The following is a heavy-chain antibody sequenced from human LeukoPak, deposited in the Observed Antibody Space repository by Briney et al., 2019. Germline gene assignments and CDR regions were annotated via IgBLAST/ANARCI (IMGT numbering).Heavy chain of an antibody. D-gene: IGHD5-12*01. Sequence: SETLSLTCTVSGGSISSYYWSWIRQPPGKGLEWIGYIYYSGSTNYNPSLKSRVTISVDTSKNQSSLKLSSVTAADTAVYYCARMVWKRGYSGYAAYWGQGTLVTVSS. CDR1: GGSISSYY. CDR2: IYYSGST. V-gene: IGHV4-59*01. CDR3: ARMVWKRGYSGYAAY. J-gene: IGHJ4*02.